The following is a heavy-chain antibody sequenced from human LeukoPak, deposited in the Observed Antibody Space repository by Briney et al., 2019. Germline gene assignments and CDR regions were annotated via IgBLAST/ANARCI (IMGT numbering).Heavy chain of an antibody. CDR3: ARDGPLRGDWYFDL. V-gene: IGHV4-59*12. D-gene: IGHD5-12*01. CDR2: MYYSGST. J-gene: IGHJ2*01. Sequence: SETLSLTCSVSGGPISSYYWSWIRQPPGKGLEWIAYMYYSGSTKYNPSLKSRVTISIDTSKNQFSLKLSSVTAEDTAVYYCARDGPLRGDWYFDLWGRGTLVTVSS. CDR1: GGPISSYY.